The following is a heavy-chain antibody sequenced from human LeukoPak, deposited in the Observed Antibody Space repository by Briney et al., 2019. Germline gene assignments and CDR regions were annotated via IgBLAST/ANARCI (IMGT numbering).Heavy chain of an antibody. V-gene: IGHV3-30*18. Sequence: GRSLRLSCAASGFTFSSYAMHWVRQAPGKGLGWVAVISYDGSNKYYADSVKGRFTISRDNSKNTLYLQMNSLRAEDTAVYYCAKSKAHYYDSSGYWYYFDYWGQGTLVTVSS. J-gene: IGHJ4*02. CDR1: GFTFSSYA. CDR2: ISYDGSNK. D-gene: IGHD3-22*01. CDR3: AKSKAHYYDSSGYWYYFDY.